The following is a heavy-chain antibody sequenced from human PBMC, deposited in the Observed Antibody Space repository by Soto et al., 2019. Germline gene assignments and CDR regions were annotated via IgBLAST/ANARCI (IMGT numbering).Heavy chain of an antibody. Sequence: SETPSITCTVCGCSICSYYWSGIRQHPGKGLEWIGYIYYSGSTNYNPSLKSRVTISVDTSKNQFSLKLSSVTAADTAVYYCARDLKHYGMDVWGQGTTVTVSS. J-gene: IGHJ6*02. CDR3: ARDLKHYGMDV. V-gene: IGHV4-59*01. CDR2: IYYSGST. CDR1: GCSICSYY.